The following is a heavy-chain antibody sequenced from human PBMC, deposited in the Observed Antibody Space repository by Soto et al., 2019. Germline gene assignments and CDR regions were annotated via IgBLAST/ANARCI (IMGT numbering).Heavy chain of an antibody. D-gene: IGHD4-17*01. V-gene: IGHV3-30-3*01. CDR1: GFTFSGYA. CDR3: ARTNYGDIDY. CDR2: ISYDGSNK. J-gene: IGHJ4*02. Sequence: QVQLVESGGGVVQPGRSLRLSCAASGFTFSGYAMHWVRHAPGKGLEWVAVISYDGSNKYYADSVKGRFTISRDNSKNTLYLQMNSLRAQDTAVYCCARTNYGDIDYWGQGTLVTVST.